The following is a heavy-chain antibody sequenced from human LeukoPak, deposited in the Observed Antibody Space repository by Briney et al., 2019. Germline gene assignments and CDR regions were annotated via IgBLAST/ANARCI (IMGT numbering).Heavy chain of an antibody. CDR3: ARVQGYYGSGSYYQGDDAFDI. CDR2: IIPISGTA. V-gene: IGHV1-69*13. Sequence: ASVKVSCKASGGTFSSYAISWVRQAPGQGLEWMGGIIPISGTANYAQKFQGRVTITADESTSTAYMELSSLRSEDTAVYYCARVQGYYGSGSYYQGDDAFDIWGQGTMVTVSS. D-gene: IGHD3-10*01. CDR1: GGTFSSYA. J-gene: IGHJ3*02.